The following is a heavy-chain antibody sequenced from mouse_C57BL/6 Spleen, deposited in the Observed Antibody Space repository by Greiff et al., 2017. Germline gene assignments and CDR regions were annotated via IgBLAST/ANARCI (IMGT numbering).Heavy chain of an antibody. J-gene: IGHJ1*03. D-gene: IGHD2-14*01. CDR1: GYTFTSYG. CDR3: AREGQRYGWYFDV. Sequence: QVQLQQSGAELARPGASVKLSCKASGYTFTSYGISWVKLRTGQGLEWIGEIYPRSGNTYYTEKFKGKATLTADKSSSTAYMELRSLTSEDSAVYICAREGQRYGWYFDVWGTGTTGAVTS. V-gene: IGHV1-81*01. CDR2: IYPRSGNT.